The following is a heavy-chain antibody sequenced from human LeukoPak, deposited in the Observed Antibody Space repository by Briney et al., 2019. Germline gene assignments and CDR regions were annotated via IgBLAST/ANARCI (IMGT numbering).Heavy chain of an antibody. J-gene: IGHJ4*02. CDR3: AKALSYSSSSILEC. Sequence: PGGSLRLSCAASGFSFSDYGMHWVRQAPGKGLEWVALIWYDGSNEYYADSVKGRFTISRDNSKNTLYLQMNSLRPEDTAVYYCAKALSYSSSSILECWGQGTLVTVSS. CDR1: GFSFSDYG. D-gene: IGHD6-13*01. CDR2: IWYDGSNE. V-gene: IGHV3-30*02.